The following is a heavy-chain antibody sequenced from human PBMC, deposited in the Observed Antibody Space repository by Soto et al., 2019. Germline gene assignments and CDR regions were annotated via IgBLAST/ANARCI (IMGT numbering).Heavy chain of an antibody. J-gene: IGHJ3*02. D-gene: IGHD2-2*01. CDR3: AKDGRDIVVVPAAPRDAFDI. V-gene: IGHV3-23*01. CDR2: ISGSGGST. CDR1: GFTFSSYA. Sequence: EVQLLESGGGLVQPGGSLRLSCAASGFTFSSYAMSWVHQAPGKGLEWVSAISGSGGSTYYADSVKGRFTISRDNSKNTLYLQMNSLRAEDTAVYYCAKDGRDIVVVPAAPRDAFDIWGQGTMVTVSS.